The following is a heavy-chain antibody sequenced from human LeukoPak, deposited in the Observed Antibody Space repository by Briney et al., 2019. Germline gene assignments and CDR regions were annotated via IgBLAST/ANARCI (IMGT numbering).Heavy chain of an antibody. CDR3: ARSIVGAPEYFQH. D-gene: IGHD1-26*01. J-gene: IGHJ1*01. CDR2: IYHSGST. CDR1: GYSISSGYY. Sequence: SETLSLTCTVSGYSISSGYYWGWIRQPPGKGLEWIGTIYHSGSTYYNPSLKSRVTISVDTSKNQFSLKLSSVTAADTAVYYCARSIVGAPEYFQHWGQGTLVTVSS. V-gene: IGHV4-38-2*02.